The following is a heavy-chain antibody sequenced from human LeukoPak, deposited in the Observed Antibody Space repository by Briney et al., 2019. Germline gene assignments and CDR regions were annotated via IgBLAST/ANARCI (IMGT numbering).Heavy chain of an antibody. D-gene: IGHD3-10*01. J-gene: IGHJ5*02. CDR3: ARDGWFGDYNWFDP. CDR1: GFTFSSYS. Sequence: GESARLSCAASGFTFSSYSMNWVRQAPGKGLEWVSYISSASNTIYYADSVKGRFTISRDNAKNSLYLQMNSLRAEDTAMYYCARDGWFGDYNWFDPWGQGTLVTVSS. CDR2: ISSASNTI. V-gene: IGHV3-48*01.